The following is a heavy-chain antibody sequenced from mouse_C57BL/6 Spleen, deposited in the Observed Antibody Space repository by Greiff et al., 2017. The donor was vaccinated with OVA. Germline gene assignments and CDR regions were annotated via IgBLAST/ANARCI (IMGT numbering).Heavy chain of an antibody. J-gene: IGHJ2*01. Sequence: EVQLQESGTVLARPGASVKMSCKTSGYTFTSYWMHWVKQRPGQGLEWIGAIYPGDGDTNYNGKFKGKATLTADKSSSTAYMQLSSLTSEDSAVYFCARGKFITTVVAPYFDYWGQGTTLTVSS. CDR1: GYTFTSYW. CDR2: IYPGDGDT. V-gene: IGHV1-5*01. CDR3: ARGKFITTVVAPYFDY. D-gene: IGHD1-1*01.